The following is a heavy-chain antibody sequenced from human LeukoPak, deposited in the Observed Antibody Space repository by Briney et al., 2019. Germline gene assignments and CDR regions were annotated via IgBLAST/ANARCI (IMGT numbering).Heavy chain of an antibody. J-gene: IGHJ4*02. D-gene: IGHD6-13*01. CDR2: INPNSGGT. V-gene: IGHV1-2*02. CDR3: ARDSSVAAAGGIFDY. Sequence: ASVKVSCKASGYTFTGYYMHWVRQAPGQGLEWMGWINPNSGGTNYAQKFQGRVTMTRDTFISTAYMELSRLRSDDTAVYYCARDSSVAAAGGIFDYWGQGTLVTVSS. CDR1: GYTFTGYY.